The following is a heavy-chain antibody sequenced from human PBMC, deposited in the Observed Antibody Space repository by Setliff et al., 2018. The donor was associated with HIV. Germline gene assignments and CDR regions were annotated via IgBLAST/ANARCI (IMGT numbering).Heavy chain of an antibody. CDR1: GGSFSGFY. CDR3: ARGPPGGSIGWYVGY. V-gene: IGHV4-34*01. D-gene: IGHD6-19*01. CDR2: INHSGST. Sequence: PSETLSLTCAVYGGSFSGFYWNWIRQPPGKGLEWIGEINHSGSTNYNPSLKSRVTISVDTSKNQFSLRLSSVIAADTAVYYCARGPPGGSIGWYVGYWGQGTLVTVSS. J-gene: IGHJ4*02.